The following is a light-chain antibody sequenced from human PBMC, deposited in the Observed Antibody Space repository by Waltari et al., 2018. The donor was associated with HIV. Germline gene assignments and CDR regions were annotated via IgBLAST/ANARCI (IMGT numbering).Light chain of an antibody. J-gene: IGKJ2*01. CDR2: WAS. V-gene: IGKV4-1*01. CDR1: QSVLYSSNNKNY. Sequence: DIVMTQSPDSLAVSLGERATIHCQSSQSVLYSSNNKNYLAWYQQKPGQPPKLLIYWASTRESGVPDRFSGSGSGTHFTLTISSLQAEDVAVYYCQQYYNSPYTFGQGTKLEIK. CDR3: QQYYNSPYT.